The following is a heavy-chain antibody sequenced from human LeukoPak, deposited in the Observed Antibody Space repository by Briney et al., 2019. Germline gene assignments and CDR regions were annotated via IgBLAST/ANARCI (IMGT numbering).Heavy chain of an antibody. D-gene: IGHD3-10*01. V-gene: IGHV1-2*02. CDR2: INPQSGGT. Sequence: APVKVSCKASGYPFSGYDIHWVRQAPGQGLEWMGWINPQSGGTNFAQKFQGRVTMTRDTSISTDYVELSRLRSDDTAVYYCARAGGSGTYYVNFWGQGTLVTVS. CDR1: GYPFSGYD. J-gene: IGHJ4*02. CDR3: ARAGGSGTYYVNF.